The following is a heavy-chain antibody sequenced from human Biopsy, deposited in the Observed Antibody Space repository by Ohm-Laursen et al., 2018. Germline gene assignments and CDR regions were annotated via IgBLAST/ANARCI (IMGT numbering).Heavy chain of an antibody. CDR2: INPNSGAT. J-gene: IGHJ4*02. CDR1: GYTFTDYY. CDR3: ARDRMTDVFGGPTRTDVFDS. V-gene: IGHV1-2*02. Sequence: SAKASCKASGYTFTDYYIHWVRQSPGQGLEGMGWINPNSGATNSAQKFRDRVTLTRDTSISAVYIDLRRLKSDDAAIYYCARDRMTDVFGGPTRTDVFDSWGQGTPVTVPS. D-gene: IGHD3-10*01.